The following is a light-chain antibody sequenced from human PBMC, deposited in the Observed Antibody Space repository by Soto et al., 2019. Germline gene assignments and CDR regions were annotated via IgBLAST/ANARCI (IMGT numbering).Light chain of an antibody. Sequence: DIQMTQSPSTLSASVGDRVTITCRASHNIKNWLAWYQQKPGEAPKLLIYKASNLADGVPSRFSGRGSGTEYTLTVISPQPDDSESYYCQQYENFATFCQGTRVEIK. CDR1: HNIKNW. CDR3: QQYENFAT. V-gene: IGKV1-5*03. J-gene: IGKJ1*01. CDR2: KAS.